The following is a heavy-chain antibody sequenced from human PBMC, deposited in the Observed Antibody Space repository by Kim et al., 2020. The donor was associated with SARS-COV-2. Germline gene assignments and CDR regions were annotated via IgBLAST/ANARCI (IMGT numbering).Heavy chain of an antibody. CDR2: IWYDGSNE. Sequence: GGSLRLSCAASGFTFGSYGMHWVRQAPGKGLEWVAVIWYDGSNEYYAESVKGRFTISRDNSKNTLYLQMNSLRAEDTAVYYCARSGSSSSFDYWGQGTLVTVSS. V-gene: IGHV3-33*08. J-gene: IGHJ4*02. CDR3: ARSGSSSSFDY. D-gene: IGHD1-26*01. CDR1: GFTFGSYG.